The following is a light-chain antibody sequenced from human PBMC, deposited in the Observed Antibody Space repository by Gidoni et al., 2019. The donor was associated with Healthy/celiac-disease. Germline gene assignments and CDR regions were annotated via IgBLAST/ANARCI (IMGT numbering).Light chain of an antibody. Sequence: DIQMTLSPSTLSASVGDRVTITCRASQSISSWLAWYQQKPGKAPKLLIYKASSLESGVPSRFSGSGSGTEFTLTISSLQPDDFATYYCQQYNSRIWTFGQGTKVEIK. CDR1: QSISSW. CDR2: KAS. V-gene: IGKV1-5*03. J-gene: IGKJ1*01. CDR3: QQYNSRIWT.